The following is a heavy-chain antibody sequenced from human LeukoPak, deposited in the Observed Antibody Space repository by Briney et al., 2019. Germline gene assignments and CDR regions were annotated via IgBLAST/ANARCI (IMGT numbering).Heavy chain of an antibody. D-gene: IGHD3-10*01. Sequence: ASVKVSCKASGYTFTGYYMHWARQAPGQGLEWMGWINPNSGGTNYAQKFQGRVTMTRDTSISTAYMELSRLRSDDTAVYYCARDWITMVRGVLDWGQGTLVTVSS. CDR1: GYTFTGYY. V-gene: IGHV1-2*02. CDR3: ARDWITMVRGVLD. CDR2: INPNSGGT. J-gene: IGHJ4*02.